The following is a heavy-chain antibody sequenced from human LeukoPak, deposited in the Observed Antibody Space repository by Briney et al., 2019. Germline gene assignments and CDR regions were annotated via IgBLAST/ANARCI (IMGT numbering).Heavy chain of an antibody. CDR3: ARDLIRGVYWFDP. Sequence: GGSLRLSCTASGXTFSSFEMNWVRQAPGKGQEWVSYISGSGNTMYYADSVKGRFTISRDNAKNSLYLQMNSLRAEDTAVYYCARDLIRGVYWFDPWGQGALVTVSS. D-gene: IGHD3-10*01. CDR2: ISGSGNTM. CDR1: GXTFSSFE. J-gene: IGHJ5*02. V-gene: IGHV3-48*03.